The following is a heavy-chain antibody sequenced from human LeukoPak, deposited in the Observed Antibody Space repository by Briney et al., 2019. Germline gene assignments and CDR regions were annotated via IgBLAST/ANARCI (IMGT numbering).Heavy chain of an antibody. CDR1: GGSISSYY. D-gene: IGHD3-3*01. J-gene: IGHJ5*02. CDR3: ARDPGYDFWSGQKGWFDP. Sequence: SETLSLTCTVSGGSISSYYWSWIRQPPGKGLEWIGYIYDSGSTNYNPSLKSRVTISVDTSKNQFSLKLSSVTAADTAMYYCARDPGYDFWSGQKGWFDPWGQGTLVTVSS. V-gene: IGHV4-59*01. CDR2: IYDSGST.